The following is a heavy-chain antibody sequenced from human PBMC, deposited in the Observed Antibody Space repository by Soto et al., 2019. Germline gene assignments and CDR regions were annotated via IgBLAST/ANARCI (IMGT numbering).Heavy chain of an antibody. Sequence: SETLSLTCTVSGGSVSSGSYYWSWIRQPPGNGLEWIGYIYYSGSTNYNPSLKSRVTISVDTSKNQFSLKLSSVTAADTAVHYCAREGGAARPDDWGQGTLVTVSS. CDR2: IYYSGST. V-gene: IGHV4-61*01. CDR3: AREGGAARPDD. J-gene: IGHJ4*02. D-gene: IGHD6-6*01. CDR1: GGSVSSGSYY.